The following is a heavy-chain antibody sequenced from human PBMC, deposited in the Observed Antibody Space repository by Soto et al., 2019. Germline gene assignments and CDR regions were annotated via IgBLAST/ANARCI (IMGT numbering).Heavy chain of an antibody. CDR2: INGDGSVT. D-gene: IGHD6-19*01. CDR3: VXXXXTSGWGAFDY. Sequence: EVQLVESGGGLVQPGGSLRLSCTASGFTFSGFWMHWVRQAPGKGLVWVSRINGDGSVTNYADSVKGRFTISRDNAKXXXXXXXXXXXXXXXXVXYXVXXXXTSGWGAFDYWGQGTLVTVSS. V-gene: IGHV3-74*01. J-gene: IGHJ4*02. CDR1: GFTFSGFW.